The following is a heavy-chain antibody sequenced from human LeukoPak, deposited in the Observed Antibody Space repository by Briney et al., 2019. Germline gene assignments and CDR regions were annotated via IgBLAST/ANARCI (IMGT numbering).Heavy chain of an antibody. CDR3: AARSSGNPYS. CDR2: IKQDGSEK. Sequence: GGSLRLSCAASGFTFSSYAMSWVRQAPGKGLQWVAKIKQDGSEKYYVDSVKGRFTISRDNAENSLYLQMNSLRVEDTAVYYCAARSSGNPYSWGQGTLVIVSS. CDR1: GFTFSSYA. J-gene: IGHJ4*02. D-gene: IGHD1-26*01. V-gene: IGHV3-7*03.